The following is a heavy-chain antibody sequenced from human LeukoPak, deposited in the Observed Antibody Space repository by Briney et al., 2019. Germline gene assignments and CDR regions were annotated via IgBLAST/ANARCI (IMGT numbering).Heavy chain of an antibody. CDR2: ISSSSSTI. CDR3: ARSTVTLRGVFDY. J-gene: IGHJ4*02. Sequence: LSLTCAVYGGSFSGYYWSWIRQPPGKGLEWVSYISSSSSTIYYADSVKGRFTISRDNAKNSLYLQMNSLRDEDTAVYYCARSTVTLRGVFDYWGQGTLVTVSS. V-gene: IGHV3-11*04. CDR1: GGSFSGYY. D-gene: IGHD4-17*01.